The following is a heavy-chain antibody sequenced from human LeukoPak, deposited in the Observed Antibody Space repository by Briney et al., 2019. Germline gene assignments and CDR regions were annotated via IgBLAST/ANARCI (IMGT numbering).Heavy chain of an antibody. D-gene: IGHD3-3*01. CDR2: IYYSGST. Sequence: SETLSLTCTVSGGSISSSSYYWGWIRQPPGKGLEWIGSIYYSGSTYYNPSLKSRVTISVDTSKNQFSLKLSSVTAADTAVYYCAATIFGVGNWFDPWGQGTLVTVSS. CDR3: AATIFGVGNWFDP. J-gene: IGHJ5*02. CDR1: GGSISSSSYY. V-gene: IGHV4-39*07.